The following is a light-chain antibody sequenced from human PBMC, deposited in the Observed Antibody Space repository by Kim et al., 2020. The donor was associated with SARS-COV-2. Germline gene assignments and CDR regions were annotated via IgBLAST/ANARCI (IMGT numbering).Light chain of an antibody. V-gene: IGLV1-44*01. Sequence: GRRDTASCPLSRSNIGSNSVNWYQQLPGTAPKLLIYNNNQRPSGVPDRVSGSKSGTSASLAISGLQSEDEAEYYCAAWDDSLNGVIFGGGTQLTVL. CDR2: NNN. J-gene: IGLJ2*01. CDR1: RSNIGSNS. CDR3: AAWDDSLNGVI.